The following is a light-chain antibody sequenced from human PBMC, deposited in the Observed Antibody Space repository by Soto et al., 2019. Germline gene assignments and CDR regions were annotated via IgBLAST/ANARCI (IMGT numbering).Light chain of an antibody. Sequence: QLVLTQSPSASASLGASVKLTCTLSSGHSSHAIAWHQQQPEKGPRYLMKLNSDGSHSKGDGIPDRFSGSSSGAERYLTISGLQSEDEADYYCQTWGTGIRVFGGGTKLTVL. V-gene: IGLV4-69*01. CDR2: LNSDGSH. CDR1: SGHSSHA. J-gene: IGLJ2*01. CDR3: QTWGTGIRV.